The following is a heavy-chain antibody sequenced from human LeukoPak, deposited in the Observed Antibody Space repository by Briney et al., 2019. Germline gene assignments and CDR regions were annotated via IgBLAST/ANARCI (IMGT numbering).Heavy chain of an antibody. CDR1: GFTFSSYG. CDR2: IWYDGSNK. Sequence: PGRSLRLSCAASGFTFSSYGMHWVRQAPGKGLEWVAVIWYDGSNKYYADSVKGRFTISRDNSKNTLYLQMNSLRAEDTAVYYCARDPGYSSSWYIIYYYGMDVWGQGTTVTVS. D-gene: IGHD6-13*01. V-gene: IGHV3-33*01. CDR3: ARDPGYSSSWYIIYYYGMDV. J-gene: IGHJ6*02.